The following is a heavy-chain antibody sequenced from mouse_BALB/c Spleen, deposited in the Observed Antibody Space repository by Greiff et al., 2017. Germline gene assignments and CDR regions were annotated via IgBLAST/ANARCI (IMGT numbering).Heavy chain of an antibody. CDR3: ARGGITTEGNWYFDV. CDR1: GFTFSSYA. Sequence: EVQGVESGGGLVKPGGSLKLSCAASGFTFSSYAMSWVRQTPEKRLEWVASISSGGSTYYPDSVKGRFTISRDNARNILYLQMSSLRSEDTAMYYCARGGITTEGNWYFDVWGAGTTVTVSS. D-gene: IGHD2-4*01. V-gene: IGHV5-6-5*01. CDR2: ISSGGST. J-gene: IGHJ1*01.